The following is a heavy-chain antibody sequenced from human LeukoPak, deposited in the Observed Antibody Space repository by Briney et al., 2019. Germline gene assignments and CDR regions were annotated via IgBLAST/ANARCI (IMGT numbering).Heavy chain of an antibody. CDR3: ARGGAATSYYYYYMDV. J-gene: IGHJ6*03. Sequence: ASVKVSCKAPGYTFTSYYMHWVRQAPGQGLEWMGIINPSGGSTSYAQKFQGRVTMTRDTSTSTVYMELSSLRSEDTAVYYCARGGAATSYYYYYMDVWGKGTTVTISS. CDR2: INPSGGST. V-gene: IGHV1-46*01. D-gene: IGHD6-25*01. CDR1: GYTFTSYY.